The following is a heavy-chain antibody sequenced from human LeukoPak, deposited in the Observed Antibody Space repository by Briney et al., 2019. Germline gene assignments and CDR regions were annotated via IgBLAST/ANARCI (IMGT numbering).Heavy chain of an antibody. V-gene: IGHV3-48*04. CDR3: ARVNRGDAFDI. CDR2: VSAGGSTM. D-gene: IGHD3-16*02. CDR1: GFTFSRYS. Sequence: PGGSLRLSCAASGFTFSRYSINWVRQAPGKGLEWISYVSAGGSTMYYADSVKGRFTISRDNSKNTLHLQMNSLRAEDTAVYYCARVNRGDAFDIWGQGTLVTVSS. J-gene: IGHJ3*02.